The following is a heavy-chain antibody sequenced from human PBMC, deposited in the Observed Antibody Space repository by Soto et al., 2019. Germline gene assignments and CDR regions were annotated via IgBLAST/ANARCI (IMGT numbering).Heavy chain of an antibody. CDR1: GIIFRNAW. V-gene: IGHV3-15*01. D-gene: IGHD3-22*01. Sequence: EVQLVASGGGPVKPGGSLRVSCAASGIIFRNAWMSWVRQVPGKGLEWVGRIKSKTDGGTADYAAPVEGRFTISRDDSENTLYLQMNSLKTEDTAVYYCTTHYLDSSGYRKGFDYWGQGTLVTVSS. CDR3: TTHYLDSSGYRKGFDY. J-gene: IGHJ4*02. CDR2: IKSKTDGGTA.